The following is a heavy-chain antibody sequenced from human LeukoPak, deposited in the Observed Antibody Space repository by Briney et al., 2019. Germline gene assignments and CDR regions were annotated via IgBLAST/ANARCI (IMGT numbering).Heavy chain of an antibody. V-gene: IGHV3-74*01. D-gene: IGHD2-2*01. Sequence: GGSLRLSCAASGFTFSGAWMHWVRQAPGKGLVWVSRINNDGSTTRYADSVKGRFTISRDNAKNTLYLQMNSLRAEDTAVYYCAKDRLVESYAFDIWGQGTMVTVSS. CDR1: GFTFSGAW. CDR2: INNDGSTT. CDR3: AKDRLVESYAFDI. J-gene: IGHJ3*02.